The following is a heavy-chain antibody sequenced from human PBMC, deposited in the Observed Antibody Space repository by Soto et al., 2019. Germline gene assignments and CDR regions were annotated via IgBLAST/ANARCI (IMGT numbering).Heavy chain of an antibody. Sequence: QVQLVQSGAEVKKPGSSVKVSCKASGGTFSSYAISWVRQAPGQGLEWMGGIIPIFGTANYAQKFQGRVTITADESTSTAYKELSRLRSEDTAVYYCASGRYYYGSGSYFGDVDYWGQGTLVTVSS. D-gene: IGHD3-10*01. CDR3: ASGRYYYGSGSYFGDVDY. CDR1: GGTFSSYA. CDR2: IIPIFGTA. J-gene: IGHJ4*02. V-gene: IGHV1-69*01.